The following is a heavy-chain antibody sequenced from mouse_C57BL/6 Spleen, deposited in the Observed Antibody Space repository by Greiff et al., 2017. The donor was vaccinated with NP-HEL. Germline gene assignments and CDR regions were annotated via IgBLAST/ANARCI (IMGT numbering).Heavy chain of an antibody. CDR1: GYTFTSYW. CDR2: IDPSDSET. Sequence: VQLQQPGAELVRPGSSVKLSCKASGYTFTSYWMHWVKQRPIQGLEWIGNIDPSDSETHYNQKFKDKATLTVDKSSSTAYMQLSSLTSEDSAVYYCARNPLYYERTYFDYWGQGTTLTVSS. V-gene: IGHV1-52*01. D-gene: IGHD2-4*01. CDR3: ARNPLYYERTYFDY. J-gene: IGHJ2*01.